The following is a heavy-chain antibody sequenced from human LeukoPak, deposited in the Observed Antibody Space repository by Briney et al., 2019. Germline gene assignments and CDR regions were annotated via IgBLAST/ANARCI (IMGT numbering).Heavy chain of an antibody. CDR1: GITFGNNW. CDR2: INSDGGGA. V-gene: IGHV3-74*01. J-gene: IGHJ5*02. Sequence: GGSLRLSCAASGITFGNNWMHWVRHGPGKGLVWISRINSDGGGAIYADSVKGRFTVARDNAKNTLYLQMNSLRAEDTAVYYCARDVPHNWFDTWGQGTLVTVSS. CDR3: ARDVPHNWFDT.